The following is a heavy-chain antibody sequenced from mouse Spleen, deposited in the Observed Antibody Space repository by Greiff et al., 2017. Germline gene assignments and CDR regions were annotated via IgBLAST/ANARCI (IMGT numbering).Heavy chain of an antibody. J-gene: IGHJ3*01. D-gene: IGHD1-1*01. CDR3: ARHEVHYYGSSPFAY. V-gene: IGHV5-12*01. Sequence: EVKLVESGGGLVQPGGSLKLSCAASGFTFSDYYMYWVRQTPEKRLEWVAYISNGGGSTYYPDTVKGRFTISRDNAKNTLYLQMSRLKSEDTAMYYCARHEVHYYGSSPFAYWGQGTLVTVSA. CDR2: ISNGGGST. CDR1: GFTFSDYY.